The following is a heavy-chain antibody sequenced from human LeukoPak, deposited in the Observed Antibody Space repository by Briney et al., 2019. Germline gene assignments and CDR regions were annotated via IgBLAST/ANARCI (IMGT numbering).Heavy chain of an antibody. V-gene: IGHV3-33*01. CDR3: ARGSTGQYYYYYYMDV. D-gene: IGHD1-1*01. J-gene: IGHJ6*03. CDR1: GFTFNSYP. CDR2: IWYDGSNK. Sequence: PGGSLRLSCAVSGFTFNSYPMHWVRQAPGKGLEWVAAIWYDGSNKYYPDSVKGRFTVSRDDSKNTLYLQMDSLRAEDTAVYYCARGSTGQYYYYYYMDVWGKGTTVTVSS.